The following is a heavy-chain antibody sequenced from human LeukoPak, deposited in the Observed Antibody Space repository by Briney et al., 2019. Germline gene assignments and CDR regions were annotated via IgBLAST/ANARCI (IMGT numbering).Heavy chain of an antibody. CDR2: IYTSGTT. CDR3: ARVVGATSDAFDI. J-gene: IGHJ3*02. Sequence: SETLSLTCSVSGGSISSFYCNWMRQPAGKGLEWIGRIYTSGTTTYNPSLKSRATMSVDKSKNQFSLKLSSVTAADTAVYYCARVVGATSDAFDIWGQGTMVTVSS. V-gene: IGHV4-4*07. D-gene: IGHD1-26*01. CDR1: GGSISSFY.